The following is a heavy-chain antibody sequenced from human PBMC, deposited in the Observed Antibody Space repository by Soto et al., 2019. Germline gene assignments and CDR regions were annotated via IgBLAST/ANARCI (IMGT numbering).Heavy chain of an antibody. V-gene: IGHV1-69*01. D-gene: IGHD3-22*01. Sequence: QVQLVQSGAEVKKPGSSVKVSCKASGGTFSSYPISWVRQAPGQGLEWMGGIIPIFGTANYTQRFQGRVTITADESTNTAYMELSSLRSEDTAIYYCARGGSGYTWFNEFWGQGTLVTVSS. CDR1: GGTFSSYP. J-gene: IGHJ4*02. CDR2: IIPIFGTA. CDR3: ARGGSGYTWFNEF.